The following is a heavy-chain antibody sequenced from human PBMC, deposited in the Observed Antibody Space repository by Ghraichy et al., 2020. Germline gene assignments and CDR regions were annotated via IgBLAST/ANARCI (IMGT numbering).Heavy chain of an antibody. J-gene: IGHJ1*01. D-gene: IGHD3/OR15-3a*01. CDR1: GFTFRTYA. V-gene: IGHV3-23*01. CDR2: ITDNGGTT. CDR3: AKFARDWPNEYLQH. Sequence: ESLNISCVASGFTFRTYAMSWVRQAPGKGLEWVSAITDNGGTTYDAESVKGRFTISRDNSKNTLFLQMNSLRGEDTAVYYCAKFARDWPNEYLQHWGQGALVTVSS.